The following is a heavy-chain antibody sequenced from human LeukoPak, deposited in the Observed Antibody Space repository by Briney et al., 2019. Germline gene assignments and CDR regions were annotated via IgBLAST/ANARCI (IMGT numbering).Heavy chain of an antibody. CDR1: GGSIRSDF. J-gene: IGHJ2*01. CDR3: ARVSSSWYQDWYFDL. D-gene: IGHD6-13*01. Sequence: SETLSLTCIVSGGSIRSDFWSWIRQPPGKGLEWIGYMYYNGNTNYNPSLKSRVTMSVDTSKNQFSLKLSSVTAADTAVYYCARVSSSWYQDWYFDLWGRGTLVTVSS. V-gene: IGHV4-59*12. CDR2: MYYNGNT.